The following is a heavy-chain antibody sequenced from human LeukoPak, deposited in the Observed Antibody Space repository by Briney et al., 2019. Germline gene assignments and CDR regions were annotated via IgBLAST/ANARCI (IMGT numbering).Heavy chain of an antibody. Sequence: GGSLRLSCAASGFTFSSYAMSWVRQAPGKGLEWVSAISGSGGSTYYADSVKGRFTISRDNSKNTLYLQMNSLRAEDTAVYYCASMIEYYYGSGSYYPLDYWGQGTLVTVSS. V-gene: IGHV3-23*01. D-gene: IGHD3-10*01. CDR1: GFTFSSYA. CDR3: ASMIEYYYGSGSYYPLDY. J-gene: IGHJ4*02. CDR2: ISGSGGST.